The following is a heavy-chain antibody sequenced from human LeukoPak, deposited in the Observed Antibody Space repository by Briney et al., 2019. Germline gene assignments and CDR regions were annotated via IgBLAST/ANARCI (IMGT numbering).Heavy chain of an antibody. J-gene: IGHJ4*02. V-gene: IGHV3-30*03. CDR3: ARDGPAVIFFGYFEY. CDR1: GFTFSKYV. Sequence: PGRSLRLSCAASGFTFSKYVMHWVRQAPGKGLECVATISYDGSNKHYADSVKGRFTISRDNSKNTLYLQMSGLKGEDTAVYYCARDGPAVIFFGYFEYWGQGTLVTVSS. CDR2: ISYDGSNK. D-gene: IGHD2-21*01.